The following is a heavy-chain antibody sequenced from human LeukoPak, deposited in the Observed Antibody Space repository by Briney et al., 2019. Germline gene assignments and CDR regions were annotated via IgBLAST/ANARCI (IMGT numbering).Heavy chain of an antibody. CDR2: ISSSSSYI. CDR1: GFTFSSYS. V-gene: IGHV3-21*04. J-gene: IGHJ4*02. CDR3: AKDRGSGWYFDY. D-gene: IGHD6-19*01. Sequence: PGGSLRLSCAASGFTFSSYSMNWVRQAPGKGLEWVSSISSSSSYIYYADSVYDRFTISRDKSKNTLYLQMNSLRVEDTAVYYCAKDRGSGWYFDYWGQGTLVTVSS.